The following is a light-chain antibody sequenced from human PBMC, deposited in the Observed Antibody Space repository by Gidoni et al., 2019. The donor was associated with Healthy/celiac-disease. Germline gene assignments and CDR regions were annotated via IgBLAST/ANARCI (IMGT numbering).Light chain of an antibody. CDR2: AAS. J-gene: IGKJ3*01. Sequence: AIRMTQSPSSFSASTGDRVTITCRASQGISIYLAWYQQKPGKAPKLLIYAASTLQSGVPSRFSGSGSGTDFTLTISCLQSEDVATYYCQQYYSYPLTFGPGTKVDIK. CDR1: QGISIY. V-gene: IGKV1-8*01. CDR3: QQYYSYPLT.